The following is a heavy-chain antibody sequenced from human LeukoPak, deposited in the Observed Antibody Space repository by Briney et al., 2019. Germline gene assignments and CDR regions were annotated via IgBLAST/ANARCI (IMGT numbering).Heavy chain of an antibody. J-gene: IGHJ4*02. V-gene: IGHV3-23*01. Sequence: PGGPLSFPCEALGLTFSGIALSWFAKAPGKGLKGVSAISGSGGSTYYADSVKGRFTISRDNSKNTLYLQMNSLRAEDTAVYYCAKDRGPLLLWFGDLWGQGTLVTVSS. CDR1: GLTFSGIA. D-gene: IGHD3-10*01. CDR2: ISGSGGST. CDR3: AKDRGPLLLWFGDL.